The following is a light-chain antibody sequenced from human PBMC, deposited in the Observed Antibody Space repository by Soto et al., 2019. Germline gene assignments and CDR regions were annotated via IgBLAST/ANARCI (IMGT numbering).Light chain of an antibody. CDR1: QSFTNY. V-gene: IGKV3-11*01. CDR2: STS. Sequence: EIVLTQSPATLSLSPGESATLSCRASQSFTNYLAWYQQKPGQAPRLLIYSTSNRATGIPARFSASGSGTDFTLTISSLEPEDSAVYYCQQRNNWPPVTFGQGTRLEIK. CDR3: QQRNNWPPVT. J-gene: IGKJ5*01.